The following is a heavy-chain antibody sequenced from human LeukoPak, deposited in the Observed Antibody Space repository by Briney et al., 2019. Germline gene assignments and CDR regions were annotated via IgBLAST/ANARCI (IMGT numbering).Heavy chain of an antibody. J-gene: IGHJ4*02. CDR3: ARCRHGNCDYFDY. V-gene: IGHV4-4*07. D-gene: IGHD1-7*01. Sequence: SETLSLTCTVSGGSFTSDYWSWIRQPAGKGLERIGRFCTSGTTNYNPSLKSRVTMSADTSKNQFSLKLRSVTAADTAVYYCARCRHGNCDYFDYWGQGTLVTVSS. CDR2: FCTSGTT. CDR1: GGSFTSDY.